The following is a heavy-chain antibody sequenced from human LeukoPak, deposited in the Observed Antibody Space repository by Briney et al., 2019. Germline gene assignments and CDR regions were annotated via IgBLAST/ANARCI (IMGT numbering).Heavy chain of an antibody. CDR2: IKPIATGGTT. Sequence: GGSLRLSCTASGFSFSDAWMTWVRQAPGKWLEWVGRIKPIATGGTTEYTAPVNGRFTTSRDDSKNPVDLQMNSLESEDTAVYYFTTPPDWGQGTLVTVSS. CDR1: GFSFSDAW. V-gene: IGHV3-15*01. J-gene: IGHJ4*02. CDR3: TTPPD.